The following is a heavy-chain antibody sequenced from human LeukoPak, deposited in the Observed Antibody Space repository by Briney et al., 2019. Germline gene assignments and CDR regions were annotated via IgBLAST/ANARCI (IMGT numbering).Heavy chain of an antibody. V-gene: IGHV3-66*01. D-gene: IGHD2-2*01. CDR3: ARARYCSSTSCYLDY. CDR1: GFTVSSNY. CDR2: IYSGGST. Sequence: GGSLRLSCAASGFTVSSNYMSWVRQAPGKGLEWVSVIYSGGSTYHADSVEDRFTISRDSSKNTVYLQLNSLRAEDTAVYYCARARYCSSTSCYLDYWGQGTLVTVSS. J-gene: IGHJ4*02.